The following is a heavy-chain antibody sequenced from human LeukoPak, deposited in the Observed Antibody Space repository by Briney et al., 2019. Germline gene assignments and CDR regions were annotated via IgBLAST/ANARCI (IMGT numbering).Heavy chain of an antibody. CDR3: ARYSGYDEPFEY. CDR1: GYTFTGYY. J-gene: IGHJ4*02. CDR2: TNANSGGT. V-gene: IGHV1-2*02. Sequence: VSVKVSCKASGYTFTGYYMHWVRQAPGQGLEWMGWTNANSGGTSYAQKFQGRVTMTRDTSVTTAYMELSRLRSDDTAVYYCARYSGYDEPFEYWGQGTLVTVSS. D-gene: IGHD5-12*01.